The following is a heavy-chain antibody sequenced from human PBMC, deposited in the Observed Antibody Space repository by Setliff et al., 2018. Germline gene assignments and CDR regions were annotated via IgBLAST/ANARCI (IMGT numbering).Heavy chain of an antibody. CDR3: AGAGGNSDYFDY. Sequence: GGSLRLSCAASGFTFRGFAMHWVRQAPGKGLEWVAFIRHDESDIYYTNSVKGRFTVSRDDSKNTAYLQMNSLKIEDTAVYYCAGAGGNSDYFDYWGQGTLVTVSS. J-gene: IGHJ4*02. V-gene: IGHV3-30*02. CDR1: GFTFRGFA. D-gene: IGHD2-21*02. CDR2: IRHDESDI.